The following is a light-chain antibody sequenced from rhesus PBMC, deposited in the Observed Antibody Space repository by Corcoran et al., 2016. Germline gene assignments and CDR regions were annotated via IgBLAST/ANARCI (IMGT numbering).Light chain of an antibody. Sequence: DIQMTQSPSSLSASVGDRVTITCRASENVHNYFNWYQQKPGKAPKLLIYKASTLKSGVPSRFSGSGSGTDYTFNISSLQPEDVATYYGQHGYGTPYSFGQGTKVEIK. CDR1: ENVHNY. J-gene: IGKJ2*01. CDR2: KAS. V-gene: IGKV1-74*01. CDR3: QHGYGTPYS.